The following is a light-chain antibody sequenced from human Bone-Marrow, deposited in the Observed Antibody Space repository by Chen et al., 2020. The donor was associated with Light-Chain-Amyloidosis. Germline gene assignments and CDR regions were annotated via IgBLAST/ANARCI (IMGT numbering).Light chain of an antibody. CDR2: RDT. CDR3: QSADSSGTYEVI. Sequence: SYELTQPPSVSVSPGPTASLTCSGDDLPTKYAYWYQQKPVQAPVLVIHRDTERPSGISERFSGSSSRTTATLTISGVQAEDEADYHCQSADSSGTYEVIFGGGTKLTVL. J-gene: IGLJ2*01. V-gene: IGLV3-25*03. CDR1: DLPTKY.